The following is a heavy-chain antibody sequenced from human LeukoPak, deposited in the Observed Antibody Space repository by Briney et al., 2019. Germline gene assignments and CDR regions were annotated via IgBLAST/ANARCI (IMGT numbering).Heavy chain of an antibody. CDR2: ISSSSSYI. Sequence: GSLRLSCAASGFTFSSYSMNWVRQAPGEGLEWVSSISSSSSYIYYADSVKGRLTISRDNAKNSLYLQMNSLRAEDTAVYYCARAYSSSSDDAFDIWGQGTMVTVSS. CDR3: ARAYSSSSDDAFDI. V-gene: IGHV3-21*01. CDR1: GFTFSSYS. D-gene: IGHD6-6*01. J-gene: IGHJ3*02.